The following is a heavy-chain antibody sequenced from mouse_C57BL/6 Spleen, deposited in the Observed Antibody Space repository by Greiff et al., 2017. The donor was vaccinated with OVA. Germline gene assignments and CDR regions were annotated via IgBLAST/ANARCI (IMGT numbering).Heavy chain of an antibody. CDR1: GFTFSSYA. CDR2: ISDGGSYT. D-gene: IGHD6-1*01. Sequence: VQLKESGGGLVKPGGSLKLSCAASGFTFSSYAMSWVRQTPEKRLEWVATISDGGSYTYYPDNVKGRFTISRDNAKNNLYLQMSHLKSEDTAMYYCARDAVFDYWGQGTTLTVSS. J-gene: IGHJ2*01. V-gene: IGHV5-4*01. CDR3: ARDAVFDY.